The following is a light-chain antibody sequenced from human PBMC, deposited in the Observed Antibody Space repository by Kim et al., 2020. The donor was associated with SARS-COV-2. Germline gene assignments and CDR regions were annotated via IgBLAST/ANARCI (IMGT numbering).Light chain of an antibody. CDR1: TGAVNSDSY. V-gene: IGLV7-43*01. CDR2: STN. J-gene: IGLJ3*02. CDR3: VLHYSGAQV. Sequence: GVTVTLTCASSTGAVNSDSYPNWFQQKPGQAPRPLIYSTNNKHSWTPARFSGSLLGGKAALTLSGVQPEDEAEYYCVLHYSGAQVFGGGTQLTVL.